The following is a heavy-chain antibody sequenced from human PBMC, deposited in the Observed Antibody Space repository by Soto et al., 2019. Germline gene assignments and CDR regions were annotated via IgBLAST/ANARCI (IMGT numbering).Heavy chain of an antibody. CDR2: IGGSGGSP. CDR1: GFIFSSYA. Sequence: EVQVLESGGGLVQPGGSLRLSCAASGFIFSSYAMSWVRQAPGKGLEWVSAIGGSGGSPYYADSVKGRFTISRDNTKNTLYLQMNSLRADDTAVYYCAKEPRAVAGTGVDYWGQGTLVTVSS. J-gene: IGHJ4*02. CDR3: AKEPRAVAGTGVDY. V-gene: IGHV3-23*01. D-gene: IGHD6-19*01.